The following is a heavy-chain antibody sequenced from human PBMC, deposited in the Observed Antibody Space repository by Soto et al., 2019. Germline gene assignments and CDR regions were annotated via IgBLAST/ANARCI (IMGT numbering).Heavy chain of an antibody. CDR1: GYTFTGYY. V-gene: IGHV1-2*04. Sequence: ASVKVSCKASGYTFTGYYMHWVRQAPGQGLEWMGWINPNSGGTNYAQKFQGWVTMTRDTSISTAYMELSRLRSDDTAVYYCARDALGVNWNYDYWGQGTLVTVS. J-gene: IGHJ4*02. D-gene: IGHD1-7*01. CDR3: ARDALGVNWNYDY. CDR2: INPNSGGT.